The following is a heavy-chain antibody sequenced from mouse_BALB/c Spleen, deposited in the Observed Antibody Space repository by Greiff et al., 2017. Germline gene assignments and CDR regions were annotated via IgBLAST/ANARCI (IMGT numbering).Heavy chain of an antibody. CDR3: ANTYDYDGGLDY. CDR1: GFTFTSYA. V-gene: IGHV5-9-4*01. J-gene: IGHJ3*01. CDR2: ISSGGSYT. D-gene: IGHD2-4*01. Sequence: EVQLVESGGGLVKPGGSLKLSCAASGFTFTSYAMSWVRQSPEKRLEWVAEISSGGSYTYYPDTVTGRFTISRDNAKNTRYLEMGSLRSEDTAMYYCANTYDYDGGLDYWGQGTLVTVSA.